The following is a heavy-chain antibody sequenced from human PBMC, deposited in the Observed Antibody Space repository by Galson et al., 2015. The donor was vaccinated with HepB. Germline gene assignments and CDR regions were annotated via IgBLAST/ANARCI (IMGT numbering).Heavy chain of an antibody. CDR3: ARGGVAAAGTIYYYYYMDV. D-gene: IGHD6-13*01. V-gene: IGHV3-21*01. J-gene: IGHJ6*03. Sequence: SLRLSCAASGFTFSSYSMNWVRQAPGKGLEWVSSISSSSSYVYYADSVKGRFTISRDNAKNSLYLQMNSLRAEDTAVYYCARGGVAAAGTIYYYYYMDVWGKGTTVTVSS. CDR2: ISSSSSYV. CDR1: GFTFSSYS.